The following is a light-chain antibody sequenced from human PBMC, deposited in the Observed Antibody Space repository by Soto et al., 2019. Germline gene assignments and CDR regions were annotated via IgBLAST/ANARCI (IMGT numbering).Light chain of an antibody. J-gene: IGKJ1*01. CDR2: EAS. CDR3: QNFDSAPQT. V-gene: IGKV1-27*01. CDR1: RGIRHY. Sequence: DIQMTQSPSSLSASVGDRVTITCRASRGIRHYLAWYQQKPGKVPKLLIYEASNLQSGVPSRFSGRGSGTDFTLTISSLQPEDVATYFCQNFDSAPQTFGQGTKVDIK.